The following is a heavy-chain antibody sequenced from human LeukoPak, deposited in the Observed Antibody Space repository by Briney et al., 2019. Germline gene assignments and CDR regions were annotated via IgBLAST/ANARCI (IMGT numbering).Heavy chain of an antibody. D-gene: IGHD5-18*01. CDR1: GFTFSSYA. J-gene: IGHJ4*02. CDR3: ARDNRPLVTAMILGY. V-gene: IGHV3-33*08. CDR2: IWYDGSNK. Sequence: QPGGSLRLSCAASGFTFSSYAMSWVRQAPGKGLEWVAVIWYDGSNKYYADSVKGRFTISRDNSKNTLYLQMNSLRAEDTAVYYCARDNRPLVTAMILGYWGQGTLVTVSS.